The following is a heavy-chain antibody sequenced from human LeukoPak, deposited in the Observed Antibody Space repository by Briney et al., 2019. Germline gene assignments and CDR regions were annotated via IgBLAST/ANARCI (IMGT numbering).Heavy chain of an antibody. V-gene: IGHV3-30*03. J-gene: IGHJ5*02. CDR3: ARGLDSSSWLNWFDP. CDR2: ISYDGSNK. D-gene: IGHD6-13*01. CDR1: GFTFSSYG. Sequence: PGRSLRLSCAASGFTFSSYGMHWVRQAPGKGLEWVAVISYDGSNKYYADSVKGRFTISRDNSKNTLYLQMHSLRGEDAAVYYCARGLDSSSWLNWFDPWGQGTLVTVSS.